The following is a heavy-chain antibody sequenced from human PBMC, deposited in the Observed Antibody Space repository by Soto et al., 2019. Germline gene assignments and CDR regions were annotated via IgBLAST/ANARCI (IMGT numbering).Heavy chain of an antibody. CDR1: GYTFTMYG. Sequence: QVQLVQSGAEVKKPGASVKVSCKTSGYTFTMYGISWVRQAPEQGLEWMGWISTYNGNTNSAQKFQGRVTMTTDTSTRTAYMGLRSLGSDDTAGYFFARVPYTNSWYYFDYWGQGTLVTVSS. V-gene: IGHV1-18*01. D-gene: IGHD6-13*01. CDR2: ISTYNGNT. CDR3: ARVPYTNSWYYFDY. J-gene: IGHJ4*02.